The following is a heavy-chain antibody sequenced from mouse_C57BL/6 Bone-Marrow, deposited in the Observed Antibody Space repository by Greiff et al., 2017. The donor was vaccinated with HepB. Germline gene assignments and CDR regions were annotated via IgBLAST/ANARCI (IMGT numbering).Heavy chain of an antibody. V-gene: IGHV5-4*03. Sequence: EVKLVESGGGLVKPGGSLKLSCAASGFTFSSYAMSWVRQTPEKRLEWVATISDGGSYTYYPDNVKGRFTISRDNAKTNLYLQMSHLKSEDTAMYYCARGKIYFDYWGQGTTLTVSS. J-gene: IGHJ2*01. CDR1: GFTFSSYA. CDR2: ISDGGSYT. CDR3: ARGKIYFDY.